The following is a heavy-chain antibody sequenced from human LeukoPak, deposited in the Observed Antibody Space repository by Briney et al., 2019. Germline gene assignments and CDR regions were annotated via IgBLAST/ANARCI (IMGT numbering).Heavy chain of an antibody. Sequence: PGRSLRLSCAASGFTFSSYGMHWVRQAPGKGLEWVAVIWYDGSNKYYADSVKGRFTISRDNSKNTLYLQMNSLRAEDTAVYYCARDRLRSGGGYDWDLSRYYYYYGMDVWGQGTTVTVSS. CDR2: IWYDGSNK. D-gene: IGHD5-12*01. J-gene: IGHJ6*02. CDR3: ARDRLRSGGGYDWDLSRYYYYYGMDV. CDR1: GFTFSSYG. V-gene: IGHV3-33*01.